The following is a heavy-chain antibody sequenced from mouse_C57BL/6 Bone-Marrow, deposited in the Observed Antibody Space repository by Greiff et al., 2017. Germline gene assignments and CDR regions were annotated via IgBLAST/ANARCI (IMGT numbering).Heavy chain of an antibody. D-gene: IGHD2-4*01. CDR2: IWSDGST. CDR3: ARHEAYDYDGWFAY. J-gene: IGHJ3*01. CDR1: GFSLTSYG. Sequence: QVQLQQSGPGLVAPSQSLSITCTVSGFSLTSYGVHWVRQPPGKGLEWLVVIWSDGSTTYNSAPNSRLSISKDNSKGQVFLKMNSLQTDDTAMYYCARHEAYDYDGWFAYWGQGTLVTVSA. V-gene: IGHV2-6-1*01.